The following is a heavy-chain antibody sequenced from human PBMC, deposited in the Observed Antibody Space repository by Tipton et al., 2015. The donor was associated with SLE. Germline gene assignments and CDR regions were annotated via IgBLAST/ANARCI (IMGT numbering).Heavy chain of an antibody. J-gene: IGHJ4*02. Sequence: GLVKPSETLSLTCTVSGGSIRSSTYYWGWIRQPPGKGLEWIGSIYYSGTTHYNPSLKSRVTISVDMSKNQVSLKLSSVTAADTAVYYCARVAPTEVFDYWGQGTLVTVSS. CDR2: IYYSGTT. CDR3: ARVAPTEVFDY. CDR1: GGSIRSSTYY. D-gene: IGHD1-1*01. V-gene: IGHV4-39*07.